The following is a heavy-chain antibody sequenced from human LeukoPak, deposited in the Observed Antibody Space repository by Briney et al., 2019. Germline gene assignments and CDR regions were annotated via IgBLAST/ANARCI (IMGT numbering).Heavy chain of an antibody. CDR1: GFTFSSYA. V-gene: IGHV3-64*01. J-gene: IGHJ1*01. CDR3: ARQDDYGDYGIEH. D-gene: IGHD4-17*01. CDR2: INSNGGST. Sequence: GGSLRLSCAASGFTFSSYAMHWVRQAPGKGLEYVSAINSNGGSTYYANSVKGRFTISRDNSKNTLYLQMGSLRAEDMAVYYCARQDDYGDYGIEHWGQGTLVTVSS.